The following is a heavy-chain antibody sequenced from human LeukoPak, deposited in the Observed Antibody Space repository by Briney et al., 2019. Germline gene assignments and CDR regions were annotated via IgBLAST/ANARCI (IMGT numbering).Heavy chain of an antibody. D-gene: IGHD6-6*01. CDR1: GFTLSNSW. J-gene: IGHJ4*02. V-gene: IGHV3-74*01. CDR3: ARGSSSWGSAIDC. CDR2: ITSDGSTT. Sequence: PGGSLRLSCAASGFTLSNSWIHWVRQAPGKGLVWVSRITSDGSTTNYADSVKGRFTISRDNAKNTLYLQMNSLRVEDTAVYYCARGSSSWGSAIDCWGQGTLVTVSS.